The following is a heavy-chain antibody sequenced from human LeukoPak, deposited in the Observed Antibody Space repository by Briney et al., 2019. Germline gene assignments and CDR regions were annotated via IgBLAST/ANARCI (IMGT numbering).Heavy chain of an antibody. CDR2: ISYDGSNK. CDR3: ARGQYSSSWIIDFDY. D-gene: IGHD6-13*01. J-gene: IGHJ4*02. V-gene: IGHV3-30-3*01. CDR1: GFTFSSYA. Sequence: GGSLRLSCAASGFTFSSYAMHWVRQAPGKGLEWVADISYDGSNKYYADSVKGRFTISRDNSKNTLYLQMNSLRAEDTAVYYCARGQYSSSWIIDFDYWGQGTLVTVSS.